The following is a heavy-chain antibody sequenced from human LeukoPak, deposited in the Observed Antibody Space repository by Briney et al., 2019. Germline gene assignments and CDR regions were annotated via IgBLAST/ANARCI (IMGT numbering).Heavy chain of an antibody. CDR2: INHSGST. Sequence: SGTLSLTCAVYGGSFSGYYWSWIRQPPGKGLEWIGEINHSGSTNYNPSLKSRVTMSADTSKNQFTLKMNSVTAADTAVYFCARGMAAAYDYNWFDPWGQGTLVTVSS. V-gene: IGHV4-34*01. J-gene: IGHJ5*02. CDR3: ARGMAAAYDYNWFDP. CDR1: GGSFSGYY. D-gene: IGHD5-12*01.